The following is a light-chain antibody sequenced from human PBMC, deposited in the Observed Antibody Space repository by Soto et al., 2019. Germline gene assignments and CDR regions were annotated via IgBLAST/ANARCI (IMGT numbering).Light chain of an antibody. CDR3: ASWDGSLIGHV. CDR1: RSNIGSNA. Sequence: QSVLAQPPSASGTPGQRVTISCSGSRSNIGSNAVNWYQHLPGTAPKLLIFTDSQRPSGVPDRFSGSRSGTSASLAISGLQSEDEADYYCASWDGSLIGHVFGTGTKLTVL. V-gene: IGLV1-44*01. CDR2: TDS. J-gene: IGLJ1*01.